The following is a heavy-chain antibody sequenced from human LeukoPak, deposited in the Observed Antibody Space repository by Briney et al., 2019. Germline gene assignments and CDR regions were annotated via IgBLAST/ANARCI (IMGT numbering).Heavy chain of an antibody. V-gene: IGHV3-23*01. Sequence: PGGSLRLSCAASGFTFSSYAMSWVRQAPGKGLEWGSAIRGSGGSTYYADSVKGRFTISRDKSKNPLYLQMNCLGAEDTAVYYCAKVRRHHSDYWGQGTLVTVSS. CDR3: AKVRRHHSDY. CDR1: GFTFSSYA. J-gene: IGHJ4*02. CDR2: IRGSGGST.